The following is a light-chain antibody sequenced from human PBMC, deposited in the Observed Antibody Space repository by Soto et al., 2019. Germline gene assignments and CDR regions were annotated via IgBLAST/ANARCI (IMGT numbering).Light chain of an antibody. J-gene: IGLJ2*01. CDR1: SNDVGGYHY. Sequence: QSALTQPASVSGSPGQSITISCTGTSNDVGGYHYVSWYQQHPGKAPKLMIYDVSNRPSGVSNRFSGSKSGNTASLTISGLQAEDEADYYCSSYTSSSTVVFGGGTKVTVL. CDR2: DVS. V-gene: IGLV2-14*01. CDR3: SSYTSSSTVV.